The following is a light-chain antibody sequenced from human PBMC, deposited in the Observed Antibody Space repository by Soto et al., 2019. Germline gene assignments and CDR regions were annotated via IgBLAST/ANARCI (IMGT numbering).Light chain of an antibody. V-gene: IGLV2-23*01. CDR2: EGS. Sequence: QSALTQPVSVSGSPGQSITISCTGTSSDVGSYNLVSWYQQHPGKAPKLMIYEGSKRPSGVSNRFSGSKSGNTASLTISGLQAEDEADYYCCSYAGSSTLVFGGGTKVTVL. J-gene: IGLJ2*01. CDR1: SSDVGSYNL. CDR3: CSYAGSSTLV.